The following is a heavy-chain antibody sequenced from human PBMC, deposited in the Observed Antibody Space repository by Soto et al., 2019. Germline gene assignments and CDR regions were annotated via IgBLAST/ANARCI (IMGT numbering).Heavy chain of an antibody. CDR2: ISGSGSSP. D-gene: IGHD3-3*01. J-gene: IGHJ4*02. CDR3: AKLPRYDFWSGYPYYLDY. CDR1: GFTFSTYA. V-gene: IGHV3-23*01. Sequence: EVQLLESGGGLVQPGGSLRLSCAASGFTFSTYAMSWVRQPPGKGLEWVSTISGSGSSPSYADSVKGRFTISRDNAKNTLYLQTNRPRAEDTAFLCCAKLPRYDFWSGYPYYLDYWGQGTLVTVSS.